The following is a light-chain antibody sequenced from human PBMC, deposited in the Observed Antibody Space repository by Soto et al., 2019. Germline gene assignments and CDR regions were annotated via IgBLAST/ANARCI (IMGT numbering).Light chain of an antibody. CDR1: QSISNY. CDR3: QQSYSSSWT. CDR2: GAS. Sequence: DIQMTQSPSSLSASVGDRVTITCRASQSISNYLNWYQHKPGKAPKVLIYGASNLQSGVPSRFSGSGSGTDFTLTISSLQREDFATYFCQQSYSSSWTFGPGTKVDNK. J-gene: IGKJ1*01. V-gene: IGKV1-39*01.